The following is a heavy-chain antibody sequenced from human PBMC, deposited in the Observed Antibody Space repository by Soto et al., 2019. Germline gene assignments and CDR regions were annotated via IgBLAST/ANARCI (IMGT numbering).Heavy chain of an antibody. J-gene: IGHJ4*02. CDR1: VGTFSSYA. D-gene: IGHD1-26*01. Sequence: QVQLVQSGAEVKKPGSSEKVSCKDSVGTFSSYAISWERQAPGRGLEWMGGIIPIFGTANYAQKFQGRVTITADESTSTAYMELSSLRSEDTAVYYCAREVGDGSQNFDYWGQGTLVTVSS. CDR2: IIPIFGTA. V-gene: IGHV1-69*12. CDR3: AREVGDGSQNFDY.